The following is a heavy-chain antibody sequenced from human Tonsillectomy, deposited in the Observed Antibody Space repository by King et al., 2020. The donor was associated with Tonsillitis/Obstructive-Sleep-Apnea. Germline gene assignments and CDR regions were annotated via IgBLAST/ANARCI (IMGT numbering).Heavy chain of an antibody. J-gene: IGHJ6*02. CDR1: GYTFTSNY. Sequence: QLVQSGAEVKKPGASVKVSCKASGYTFTSNYIHWVRQAPGQGLEWMGIINPSVASTSYAQKFQGRVTMTRDTSTSTVYMELSSLRSEDTAVYYCARGAHYYYGMDVWGQGTTVTVSS. V-gene: IGHV1-46*01. CDR3: ARGAHYYYGMDV. CDR2: INPSVAST.